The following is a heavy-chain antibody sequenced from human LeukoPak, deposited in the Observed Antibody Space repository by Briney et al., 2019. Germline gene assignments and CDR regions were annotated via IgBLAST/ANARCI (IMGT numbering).Heavy chain of an antibody. CDR2: IYDTGST. CDR1: GGSITRSGYY. CDR3: ARGLSSSGWYRKTDY. J-gene: IGHJ4*02. V-gene: IGHV4-39*07. Sequence: SETLSLTCIVSGGSITRSGYYWGWIRQPPGKGLEWIGSIYDTGSTSYNPSLTSRVTILLDTSKNQFSLQLSSVTAADTAVYYCARGLSSSGWYRKTDYWGQGTLVTVSS. D-gene: IGHD6-19*01.